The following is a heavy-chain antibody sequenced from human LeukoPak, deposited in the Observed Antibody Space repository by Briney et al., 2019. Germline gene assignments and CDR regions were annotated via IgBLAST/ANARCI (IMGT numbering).Heavy chain of an antibody. CDR2: IWYDGSNK. Sequence: GGSLRLSCAASGFTFSSYGMHWVRQAPGKGLEWVAVIWYDGSNKYYADSVKGRFTISRDNSNNTLYLQMSSLRAEDTAVYYCAKDTCGGDCPIGAFDIWGQGTMVTVSS. CDR3: AKDTCGGDCPIGAFDI. V-gene: IGHV3-33*06. D-gene: IGHD2-21*02. J-gene: IGHJ3*02. CDR1: GFTFSSYG.